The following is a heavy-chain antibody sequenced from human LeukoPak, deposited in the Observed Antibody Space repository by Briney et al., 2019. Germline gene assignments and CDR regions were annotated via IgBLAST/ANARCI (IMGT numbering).Heavy chain of an antibody. CDR2: IYYSGST. Sequence: RPSETLSLTCTVSGGSISSSSYYWGWIRQPPGKGLEWIGSIYYSGSTYYNPSLKSRVTISVDTSKNQFSLKLSSVTAADTAVYYCARHAPDIAAAEVGAFDIWGQGTMVTVSS. CDR1: GGSISSSSYY. CDR3: ARHAPDIAAAEVGAFDI. D-gene: IGHD6-13*01. J-gene: IGHJ3*02. V-gene: IGHV4-39*01.